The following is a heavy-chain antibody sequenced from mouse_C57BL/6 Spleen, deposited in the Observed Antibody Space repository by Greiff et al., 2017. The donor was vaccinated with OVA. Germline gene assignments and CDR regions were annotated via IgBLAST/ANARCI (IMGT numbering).Heavy chain of an antibody. CDR2: IWGDGST. J-gene: IGHJ3*01. V-gene: IGHV2-3*01. D-gene: IGHD2-3*01. Sequence: QVQLQQSGPGLVAPSQSLSITCTVSGFSLTSYGVSWVRQPPGKGLEWLGVIWGDGSTNYHSALISRLSISKDNSKSQVCIKLNSLKTDDTATYYCARRHDGRFAYWGQGTLVTVSA. CDR1: GFSLTSYG. CDR3: ARRHDGRFAY.